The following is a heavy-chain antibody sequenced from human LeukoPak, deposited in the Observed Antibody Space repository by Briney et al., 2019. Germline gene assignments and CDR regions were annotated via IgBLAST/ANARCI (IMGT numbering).Heavy chain of an antibody. CDR1: GGSITSSSYY. Sequence: PETLSLTCTVSGGSITSSSYYWGWLRQPPGTGLEWMGSIYNSGSTYYKPSLKSRVTISVDTSKNQFSLKLSSVTAADTAVYYCARHPGTAMVGFDYWGQGTLATVSS. J-gene: IGHJ4*02. V-gene: IGHV4-39*01. CDR2: IYNSGST. CDR3: ARHPGTAMVGFDY. D-gene: IGHD5-18*01.